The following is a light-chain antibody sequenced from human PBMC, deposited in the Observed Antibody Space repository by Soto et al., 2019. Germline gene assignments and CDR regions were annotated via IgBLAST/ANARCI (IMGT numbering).Light chain of an antibody. J-gene: IGKJ5*01. Sequence: IQMTQFPSSLSGSVGDRVTITCRASQSISSWLAWYQQKPGKAPKLLIYKASSLESGVPSRFSGSGSGTEFTLTISSLQPDDFATYYCQQYNSYSPTFGQRTRLAV. CDR1: QSISSW. CDR2: KAS. V-gene: IGKV1-5*03. CDR3: QQYNSYSPT.